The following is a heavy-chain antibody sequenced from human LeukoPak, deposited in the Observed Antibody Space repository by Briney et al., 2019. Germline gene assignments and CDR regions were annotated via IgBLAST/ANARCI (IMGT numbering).Heavy chain of an antibody. Sequence: PGGSLRLSCAASGFTFSSYAMHWVRQAPGKGLEYVSATSSNGGSTYYANSVKGRFTISRDNSKNTLYLQMGSLRAEDMAVYYCARSVTMVRGVTSWNWFDPWGQGTLVTVSS. CDR1: GFTFSSYA. D-gene: IGHD3-10*01. V-gene: IGHV3-64*01. J-gene: IGHJ5*02. CDR2: TSSNGGST. CDR3: ARSVTMVRGVTSWNWFDP.